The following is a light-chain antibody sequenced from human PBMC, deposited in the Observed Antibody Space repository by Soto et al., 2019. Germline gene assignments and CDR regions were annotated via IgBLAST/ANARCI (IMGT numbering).Light chain of an antibody. CDR1: QSVNSNY. V-gene: IGKV3-20*01. J-gene: IGKJ1*01. CDR2: ETS. CDR3: QQFGTSPLWT. Sequence: EIVLTQSPGTLSLSPGARATLSFSASQSVNSNYLAWYQQKPGQAPRLLMYETSTRATGIPDRFSGSGSGTDFTLTISRLEPEDFAVYFCQQFGTSPLWTFGQGTKVDIK.